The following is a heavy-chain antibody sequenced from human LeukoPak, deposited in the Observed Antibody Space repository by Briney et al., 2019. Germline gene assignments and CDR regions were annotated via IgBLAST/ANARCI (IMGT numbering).Heavy chain of an antibody. CDR2: IFYSGST. CDR3: AREYYYDSSGYYYDY. D-gene: IGHD3-22*01. Sequence: PSETLSLTCTVSGGSISGYYWSWIRQPPGKGLEWIGYIFYSGSTNYNPSLKSRVTISVDTSKNQFSLRMSSVTAADTAVYYCAREYYYDSSGYYYDYWGQGTLVTVSS. CDR1: GGSISGYY. J-gene: IGHJ4*02. V-gene: IGHV4-59*01.